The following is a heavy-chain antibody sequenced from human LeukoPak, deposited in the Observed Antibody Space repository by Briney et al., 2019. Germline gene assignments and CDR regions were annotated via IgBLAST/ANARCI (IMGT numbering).Heavy chain of an antibody. D-gene: IGHD2/OR15-2a*01. CDR3: AKGSTLIYGMDV. CDR2: ISWDGGST. J-gene: IGHJ6*02. V-gene: IGHV3-43*01. CDR1: GFTFDDYT. Sequence: GGSLRLSCAASGFTFDDYTMHWVRQAPGKGLEWVSLISWDGGSTYYADSVKGRFTISRDNSKNSLYLQMNSLRTEDTALYYCAKGSTLIYGMDVWGQGTTVTVSS.